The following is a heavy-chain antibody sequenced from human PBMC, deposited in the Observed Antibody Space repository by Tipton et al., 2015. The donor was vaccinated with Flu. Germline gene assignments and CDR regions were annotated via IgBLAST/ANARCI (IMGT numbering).Heavy chain of an antibody. J-gene: IGHJ6*02. CDR2: ISYDPTTE. CDR1: GFIFSDYG. Sequence: SLRLSCAASGFIFSDYGMHWVRQAPGEGLEWVAVISYDPTTEYYADSVKGRFTISRGNPRHIVYLQMNSLRPDDTAVYYCAKDLGFGLVDAPSISGLDVWAHGTTVPVS. D-gene: IGHD2-2*01. CDR3: AKDLGFGLVDAPSISGLDV. V-gene: IGHV3-30*18.